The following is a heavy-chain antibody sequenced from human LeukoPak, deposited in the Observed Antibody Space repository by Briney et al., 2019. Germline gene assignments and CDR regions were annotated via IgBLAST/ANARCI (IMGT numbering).Heavy chain of an antibody. CDR2: LNSDGSIA. J-gene: IGHJ5*02. Sequence: PGGSLRLSRAASGFPFSSRWMYWVRQTPGKGLVWVSRLNSDGSIADYADPVKGRFTISRDNAMNTLHLQMNSLRAEDTAVYYCARDSVVGDNLNWFDPWGQGTLVTVSS. CDR1: GFPFSSRW. CDR3: ARDSVVGDNLNWFDP. V-gene: IGHV3-74*01. D-gene: IGHD2-21*01.